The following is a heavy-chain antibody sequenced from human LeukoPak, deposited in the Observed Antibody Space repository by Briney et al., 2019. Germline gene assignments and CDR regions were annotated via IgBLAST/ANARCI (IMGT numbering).Heavy chain of an antibody. CDR2: IKQDGSEK. Sequence: GGTLRLSCAASGFTFSNYWMIWVRQAPGKGLEWVGNIKQDGSEKRYADSVRGRFSISRDNAQTSLYLQMNSLRAVDTAVYYCARASDPWLQLTWGQGTLVTVSS. CDR1: GFTFSNYW. V-gene: IGHV3-7*05. CDR3: ARASDPWLQLT. J-gene: IGHJ5*02. D-gene: IGHD5-24*01.